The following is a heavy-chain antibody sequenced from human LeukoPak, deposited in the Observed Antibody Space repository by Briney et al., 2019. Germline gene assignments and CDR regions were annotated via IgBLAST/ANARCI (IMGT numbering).Heavy chain of an antibody. J-gene: IGHJ4*02. CDR3: ARVAPSYYYDSSGYYHLDY. CDR1: GFTFSSYS. D-gene: IGHD3-22*01. Sequence: GGSLRLSCAASGFTFSSYSMNWVRQAPGKGLERVSSISSSSSYIYYADSVKGRFTISRDNAKNSLYLQMNSLRAEDTAVYYCARVAPSYYYDSSGYYHLDYWGQGTLVTVSS. CDR2: ISSSSSYI. V-gene: IGHV3-21*01.